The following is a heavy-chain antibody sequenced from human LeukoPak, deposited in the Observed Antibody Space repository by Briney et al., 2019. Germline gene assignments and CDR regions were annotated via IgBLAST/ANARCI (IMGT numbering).Heavy chain of an antibody. V-gene: IGHV1-8*01. J-gene: IGHJ4*02. CDR2: MNPNSGYT. CDR1: GYTFTNYD. CDR3: ARDSYDILTGYYPYYFDY. D-gene: IGHD3-9*01. Sequence: ASVKVSCKASGYTFTNYDINWVRQATGQGLESMEWMNPNSGYTGYAQKFQGRVTMTRNTSIRTAYMELSRLRSDDTAVYYCARDSYDILTGYYPYYFDYWGQGTLVTVSS.